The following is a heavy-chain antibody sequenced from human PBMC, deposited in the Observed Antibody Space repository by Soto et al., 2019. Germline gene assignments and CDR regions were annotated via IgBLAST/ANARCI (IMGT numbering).Heavy chain of an antibody. J-gene: IGHJ4*02. CDR3: GKVLVGATGHTDSDS. CDR1: GGSIYRSGYY. D-gene: IGHD2-15*01. V-gene: IGHV4-39*01. CDR2: IDYNGAT. Sequence: SETLSLTCTVSGGSIYRSGYYWGWIRQPPGRGLEWIGNIDYNGATYSNPSLKSRVTISRDTSKNQFSLKLTSVTAADTALYYCGKVLVGATGHTDSDSWGPGTLVTVSS.